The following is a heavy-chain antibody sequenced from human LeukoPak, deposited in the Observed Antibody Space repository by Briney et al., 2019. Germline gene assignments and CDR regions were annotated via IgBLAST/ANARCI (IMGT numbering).Heavy chain of an antibody. V-gene: IGHV3-23*01. CDR3: ARRYSGSYPIDY. CDR2: ISGSGGST. Sequence: PGGSLRLSCAASGFTFSSYAMSWVRQAPGKGLEWVSAISGSGGSTYHADSVKGRFTISRDNSKNTLYLQMNSLRAEDTAVYYCARRYSGSYPIDYWGQGTLVTVSS. J-gene: IGHJ4*02. D-gene: IGHD1-26*01. CDR1: GFTFSSYA.